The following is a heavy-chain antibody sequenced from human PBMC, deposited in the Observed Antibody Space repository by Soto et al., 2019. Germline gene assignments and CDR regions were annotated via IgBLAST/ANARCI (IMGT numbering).Heavy chain of an antibody. Sequence: SVKVSCKASGGTFSSYAISWVRQAPGQGLEWMGGIIPIFGTANYAQKFQGRVTITADESTSTAYMELSSLRSEDTAVYYCARGNSNYYDSSGSFYYWGQGTLVTVSS. J-gene: IGHJ4*02. CDR3: ARGNSNYYDSSGSFYY. CDR2: IIPIFGTA. CDR1: GGTFSSYA. D-gene: IGHD3-22*01. V-gene: IGHV1-69*13.